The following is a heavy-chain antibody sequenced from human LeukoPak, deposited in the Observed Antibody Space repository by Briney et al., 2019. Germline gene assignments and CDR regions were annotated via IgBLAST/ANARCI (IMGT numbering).Heavy chain of an antibody. J-gene: IGHJ4*02. CDR2: INQDGSAK. CDR1: GVLFSNSW. V-gene: IGHV3-7*05. Sequence: PGGSLRLSCADSGVLFSNSWMAWVRQAPGRGLEWLANINQDGSAKTCVDSVKGRFTISRDNAKNSLYLQMNSLRAEDTAMYYCARDSGYNAFDYWGQGTLVTVSS. D-gene: IGHD5-12*01. CDR3: ARDSGYNAFDY.